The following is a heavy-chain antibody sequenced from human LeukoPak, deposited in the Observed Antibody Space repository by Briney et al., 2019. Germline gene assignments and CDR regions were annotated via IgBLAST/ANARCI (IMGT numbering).Heavy chain of an antibody. CDR3: ARDPYSGNYGAYYYYYMDV. CDR2: ITSSSSYI. D-gene: IGHD1-26*01. Sequence: PGGSLRLSCAASEFIVSINYMTWVRQAPGKGLEWVSSITSSSSYIYYADSVKGRFTISRDNAKNSLYLQMDSLRVEDTAEYYCARDPYSGNYGAYYYYYMDVWGKGTTVTVSS. J-gene: IGHJ6*03. V-gene: IGHV3-21*06. CDR1: EFIVSINY.